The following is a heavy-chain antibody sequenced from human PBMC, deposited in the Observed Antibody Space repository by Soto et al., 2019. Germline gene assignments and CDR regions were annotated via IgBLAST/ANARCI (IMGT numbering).Heavy chain of an antibody. CDR2: INPNSGGT. J-gene: IGHJ2*01. V-gene: IGHV1-2*04. CDR1: GYTFTGYY. CDR3: AGGARIAAGRGGGYWYFDL. Sequence: QVQLVQSGAEVKKPGASVKVSCKASGYTFTGYYMHWVRQAPGQGLEWMGWINPNSGGTNYAQKFQGWVTMARDTSSSTAYMELSRLGSDDTAVYYWAGGARIAAGRGGGYWYFDLWGRGTLVTVSS. D-gene: IGHD6-6*01.